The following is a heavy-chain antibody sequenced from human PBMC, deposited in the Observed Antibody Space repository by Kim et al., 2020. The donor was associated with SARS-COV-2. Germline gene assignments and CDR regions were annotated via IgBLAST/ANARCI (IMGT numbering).Heavy chain of an antibody. CDR3: ARDVLWFGECYGMDV. D-gene: IGHD3-10*01. J-gene: IGHJ6*02. Sequence: PSLKSRVTISVDTSKNQFSLKLSSVTAADTAVYYCARDVLWFGECYGMDVWGQGTTVTVSS. V-gene: IGHV4-61*02.